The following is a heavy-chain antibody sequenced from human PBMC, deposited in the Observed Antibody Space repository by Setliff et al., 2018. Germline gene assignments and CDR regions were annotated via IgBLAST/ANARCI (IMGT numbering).Heavy chain of an antibody. CDR3: TTGLRHGVPYFDL. D-gene: IGHD3-10*01. Sequence: ASVKVSCKASGYTFTDYYMHWVQQAPGKGLEWMGRVDPEDGHTKYAEKFQGRITISADMSLDIAHMELGSLTSEDTAVYYCTTGLRHGVPYFDLWGQGTLVAVSS. J-gene: IGHJ4*02. V-gene: IGHV1-69-2*01. CDR2: VDPEDGHT. CDR1: GYTFTDYY.